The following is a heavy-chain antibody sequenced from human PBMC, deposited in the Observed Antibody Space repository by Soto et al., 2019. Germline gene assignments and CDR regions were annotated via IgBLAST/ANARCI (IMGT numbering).Heavy chain of an antibody. CDR1: GYRFSTSG. V-gene: IGHV1-3*01. D-gene: IGHD2-2*01. CDR3: ARDCQRVQIPSTGWFDP. Sequence: HVQLVQSGAELKKPGASVKISCETSGYRFSTSGIHWLRQAPGQSLEWMGWINAADGDTKYSQKFQGRVTLSRDTSASTAYMELSSLTSEDTSIYYCARDCQRVQIPSTGWFDPWGQGTVVAVSS. CDR2: INAADGDT. J-gene: IGHJ5*02.